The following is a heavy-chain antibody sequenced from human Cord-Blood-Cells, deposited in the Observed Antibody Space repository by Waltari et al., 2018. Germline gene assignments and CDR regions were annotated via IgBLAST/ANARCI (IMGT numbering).Heavy chain of an antibody. Sequence: EVQLVESGGGLGKPGGSLRLSCAPSGFPFSNARMTWVRDAQGKGLEWVGRIKSKTDGGKTDYAAPVKGRFTISRDDSKNTLYLQMNSLKTEDTAVYYCTTERQQLVRDAFDIWGQGTMVTVSS. J-gene: IGHJ3*02. CDR1: GFPFSNAR. D-gene: IGHD6-13*01. CDR2: IKSKTDGGKT. CDR3: TTERQQLVRDAFDI. V-gene: IGHV3-15*01.